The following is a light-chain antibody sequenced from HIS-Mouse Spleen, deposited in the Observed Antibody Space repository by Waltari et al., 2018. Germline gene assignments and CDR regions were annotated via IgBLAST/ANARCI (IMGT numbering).Light chain of an antibody. J-gene: IGKJ2*01. V-gene: IGKV1-5*03. CDR2: KAS. Sequence: DIQMTQSPSTLSASVGDRVTITCRASQSISSWLAWYQQKPGKAPKLLIYKASSLESGVPSRFSGSGSGTEYTLTISSLQPDDFATYYCQQYNSYPYTFGQGTKLEIK. CDR3: QQYNSYPYT. CDR1: QSISSW.